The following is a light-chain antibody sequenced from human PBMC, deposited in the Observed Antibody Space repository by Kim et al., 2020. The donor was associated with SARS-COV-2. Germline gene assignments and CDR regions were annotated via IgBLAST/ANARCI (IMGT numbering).Light chain of an antibody. CDR1: QSVSRY. CDR3: QQDDNWPLT. V-gene: IGKV3-11*01. Sequence: EIVLTQSPATLSLSPGEGATLSCRASQSVSRYLAWYQQKPGQAPRLLIYLASNRATGIPARFSGSGSGTDFTLTINSLEPEDLAVYYCQQDDNWPLTFGGGTKVDIK. J-gene: IGKJ4*01. CDR2: LAS.